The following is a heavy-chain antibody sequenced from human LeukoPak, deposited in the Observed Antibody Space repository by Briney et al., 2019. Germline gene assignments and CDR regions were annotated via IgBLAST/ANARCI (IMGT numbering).Heavy chain of an antibody. CDR1: GGSISTYY. J-gene: IGHJ6*03. Sequence: SETLPLTCTVSGGSISTYYWSWIRQPPGKGPEWIGYIYTSGSTNYNPSLKSRVTMSVDTSKNQFYLMLSSVTAADTAVYFCARSNIAGYYYYMDVWGTGTPVTVSS. V-gene: IGHV4-4*09. CDR3: ARSNIAGYYYYMDV. D-gene: IGHD2/OR15-2a*01. CDR2: IYTSGST.